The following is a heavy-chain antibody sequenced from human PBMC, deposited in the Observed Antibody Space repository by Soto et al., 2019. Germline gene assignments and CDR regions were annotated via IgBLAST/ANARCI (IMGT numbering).Heavy chain of an antibody. J-gene: IGHJ4*02. V-gene: IGHV3-30-3*01. Sequence: PGGSLRLSCAASGFTFSSYAMHWVRQAPGKGLEWVAVISYDGSNKYYADSVKGRFTISRDNSKNTLYLQMNSLRAEDTAVYYCARVEGVIVPTHIDYWGQGTLVTVSS. D-gene: IGHD3-16*02. CDR1: GFTFSSYA. CDR2: ISYDGSNK. CDR3: ARVEGVIVPTHIDY.